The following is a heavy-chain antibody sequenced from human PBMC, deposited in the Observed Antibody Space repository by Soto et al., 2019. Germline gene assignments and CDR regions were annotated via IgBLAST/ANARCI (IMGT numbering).Heavy chain of an antibody. V-gene: IGHV4-59*08. Sequence: PSETLSLTCTVTGGSISSYYWSWIRQPPGKGLEWIGHIYYSGSTNYNPSLKSRVTISVDTSKNQFSLKLSSVTAADTAVYYCAISILAVAGTKANWFDPWGQGTLVTVSS. D-gene: IGHD6-19*01. CDR3: AISILAVAGTKANWFDP. CDR2: IYYSGST. J-gene: IGHJ5*02. CDR1: GGSISSYY.